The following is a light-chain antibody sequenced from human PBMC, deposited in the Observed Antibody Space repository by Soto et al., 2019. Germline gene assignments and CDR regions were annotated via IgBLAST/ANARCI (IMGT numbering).Light chain of an antibody. J-gene: IGKJ2*01. CDR2: GAS. CDR1: QSVSSSY. CDR3: HQYGSLYT. V-gene: IGKV3-20*01. Sequence: EIVLTQSPGTLSLSPGERATLSCRASQSVSSSYLAWYQQKPGQAPRLLIYGASSRATGIPDRFSGSGSGTDFTLTISRLEPEDSAVYYCHQYGSLYTFGQGTKVEIK.